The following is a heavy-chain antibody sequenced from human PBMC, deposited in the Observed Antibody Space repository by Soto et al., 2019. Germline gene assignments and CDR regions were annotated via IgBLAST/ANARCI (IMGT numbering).Heavy chain of an antibody. J-gene: IGHJ2*01. CDR1: GFPFSTYV. CDR2: ISGSGYST. Sequence: AGGTLRLSCLASGFPFSTYVMTWVRQAPGKGLEWVSGISGSGYSTYYADSVKVRFTISRDNSKNTLYLQMNSLRAEDTAVYYCLRDPTYGWYFDLWGRGTLGTGSS. CDR3: LRDPTYGWYFDL. V-gene: IGHV3-23*01. D-gene: IGHD3-16*01.